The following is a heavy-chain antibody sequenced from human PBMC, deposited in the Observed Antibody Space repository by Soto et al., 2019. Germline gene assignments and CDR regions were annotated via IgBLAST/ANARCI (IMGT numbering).Heavy chain of an antibody. CDR3: ARTPRAYYYGSGSYRWFDP. CDR2: VYHSGTT. CDR1: GGSISSYY. Sequence: SETLSLTCTVSGGSISSYYWSWIRQPPGKGPEWIGYVYHSGTTNYNPSLESRVTISLDTSKNQFSLKLNSVTAADTAVYYCARTPRAYYYGSGSYRWFDPWGQGTLVTVS. D-gene: IGHD3-10*01. V-gene: IGHV4-59*01. J-gene: IGHJ5*02.